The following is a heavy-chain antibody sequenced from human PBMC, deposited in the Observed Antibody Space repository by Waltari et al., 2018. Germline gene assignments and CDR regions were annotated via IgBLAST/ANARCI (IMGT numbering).Heavy chain of an antibody. J-gene: IGHJ4*02. CDR3: ARLGRYYDSSPGY. Sequence: QVQLQESGPGLVKPSETLSLTCTVSGGSISSYYWSWIREPPGKGLECIGYIYYSGSTNHNPSLKSRVTISVDTSKNQFSLKLSSVTAADTAVYYCARLGRYYDSSPGYWGQGTLVTVSS. CDR2: IYYSGST. CDR1: GGSISSYY. D-gene: IGHD3-22*01. V-gene: IGHV4-59*08.